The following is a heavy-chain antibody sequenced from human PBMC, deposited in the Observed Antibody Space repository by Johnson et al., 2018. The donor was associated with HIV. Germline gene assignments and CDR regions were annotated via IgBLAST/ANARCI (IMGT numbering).Heavy chain of an antibody. CDR3: ARDQGELRRTHAFDI. V-gene: IGHV3-20*04. J-gene: IGHJ3*02. CDR1: GFNVDDDA. CDR2: INYNGGST. Sequence: VQLVESGGGVVRPGGSLRLSCAASGFNVDDDALSWVRQVPGKGLEWVSGINYNGGSTGYADSVRDRFSISRDNAKNSLYLQMNSLRPEDTAVYYCARDQGELRRTHAFDIWGQGTMVTVSS. D-gene: IGHD1-14*01.